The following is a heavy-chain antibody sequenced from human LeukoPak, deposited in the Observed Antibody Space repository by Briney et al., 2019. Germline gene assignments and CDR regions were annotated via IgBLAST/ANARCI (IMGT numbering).Heavy chain of an antibody. J-gene: IGHJ4*02. CDR1: GFTFSDYY. Sequence: GPSLRLSCAASGFTFSDYYMSWIRQDPGKGLEWVGGISHDGSNEYYADSVKGRFTISRDNAKNTLYLQMNSLRPEDTAVFYCGPTFDYWGQGTLVTVYS. CDR2: ISHDGSNE. V-gene: IGHV3-30*03. CDR3: GPTFDY.